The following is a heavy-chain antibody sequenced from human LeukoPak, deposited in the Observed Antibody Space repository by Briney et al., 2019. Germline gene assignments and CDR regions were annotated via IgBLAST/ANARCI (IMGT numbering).Heavy chain of an antibody. CDR1: GGTFSSYS. Sequence: ASVKVSCKASGGTFSSYSISWVRQAPGQGLEWMGWISAYNGNTNYAQKLQGRVTMTTDTSTSTAYMELRSLRSDDTAVYYCARDEGAKIAFAIWGQGTMVTVSS. V-gene: IGHV1-18*01. CDR2: ISAYNGNT. CDR3: ARDEGAKIAFAI. J-gene: IGHJ3*02. D-gene: IGHD1-26*01.